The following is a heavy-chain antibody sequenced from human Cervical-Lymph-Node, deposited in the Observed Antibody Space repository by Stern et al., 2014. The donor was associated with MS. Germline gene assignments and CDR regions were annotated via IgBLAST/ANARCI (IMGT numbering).Heavy chain of an antibody. V-gene: IGHV3-74*02. CDR1: ELAFSRYW. Sequence: EVQLVESGGEFVQPGGSLRLSCAVSELAFSRYWMHWVRQAPGKGLVWVSRINGDGSITNYADSVKGRFTISRDNAKNTLYLQLNSLRAEDTAVYYCSREIRWYFDLWGRGTLVTVSS. CDR3: SREIRWYFDL. CDR2: INGDGSIT. J-gene: IGHJ2*01.